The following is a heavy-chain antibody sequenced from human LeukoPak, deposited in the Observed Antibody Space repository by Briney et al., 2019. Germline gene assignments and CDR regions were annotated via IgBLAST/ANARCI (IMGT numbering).Heavy chain of an antibody. CDR2: ISSSGGST. Sequence: GGSLRLSCAASGFTFSSYAMSWVRQAAGQGLEWVSSISSSGGSTYYADSVKGRFTISRDYFKNTLFLQMNSLRAEDTAVYYCAKDLYTYGTTPLDYWGQGTLVTVSS. CDR3: AKDLYTYGTTPLDY. CDR1: GFTFSSYA. V-gene: IGHV3-23*01. D-gene: IGHD4-17*01. J-gene: IGHJ4*02.